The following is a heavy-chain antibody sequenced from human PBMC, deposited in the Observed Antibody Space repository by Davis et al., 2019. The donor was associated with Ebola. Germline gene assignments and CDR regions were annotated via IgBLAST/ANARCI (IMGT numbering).Heavy chain of an antibody. Sequence: SETLSLTCAVYGGSFSGYYWSWIRQPPGKGLEWIGEINHSGSTNYNPSLKSRVTISVDTSKNQFSLKLSSATAADTAVYYCASEPMAARPFDYWGQGTLVTVSS. V-gene: IGHV4-34*01. CDR2: INHSGST. D-gene: IGHD6-6*01. CDR3: ASEPMAARPFDY. J-gene: IGHJ4*02. CDR1: GGSFSGYY.